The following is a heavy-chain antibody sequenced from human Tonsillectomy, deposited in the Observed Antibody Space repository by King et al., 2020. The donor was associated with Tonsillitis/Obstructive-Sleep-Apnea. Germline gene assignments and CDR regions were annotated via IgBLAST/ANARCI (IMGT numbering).Heavy chain of an antibody. CDR3: ARVSDYSGYDLGYYDYYMDV. J-gene: IGHJ6*03. D-gene: IGHD5-12*01. CDR1: GGSISSYY. Sequence: QLQESGPGLVKPSETLSLTCTVSGGSISSYYWSWIRPPPGKGLEWIGYIYYSGSTNYNPSLKSRVTISVDTSKNQFSLKLSSVTAADTAVYYCARVSDYSGYDLGYYDYYMDVWGKGTTVTVSS. V-gene: IGHV4-59*01. CDR2: IYYSGST.